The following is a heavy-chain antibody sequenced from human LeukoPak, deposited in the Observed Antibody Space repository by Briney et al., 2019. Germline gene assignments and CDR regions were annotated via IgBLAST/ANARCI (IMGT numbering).Heavy chain of an antibody. CDR1: GFTFSSYG. CDR2: ISYDGSNE. Sequence: GGSLRLSCAASGFTFSSYGMHWVRQAPGKGLEWVAVISYDGSNEYYADSVKGRFTISRDNSKNTLYLQMNSLRAEDTAVYYCAKDREWELLRDTDDAFDIWGQGTMVTVSS. V-gene: IGHV3-33*05. J-gene: IGHJ3*02. CDR3: AKDREWELLRDTDDAFDI. D-gene: IGHD1-26*01.